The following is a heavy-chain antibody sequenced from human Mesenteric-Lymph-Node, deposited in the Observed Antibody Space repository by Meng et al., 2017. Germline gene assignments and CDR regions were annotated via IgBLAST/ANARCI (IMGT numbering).Heavy chain of an antibody. CDR2: IYPGDSDT. Sequence: GESLKISCKGSGYSFTSYRIGGVRQVPGKGLEWVGIIYPGDSDTRYSPSFQGQVTISADKSISTAYLQWSSLKASDTAMYYCARRGRGDTFDIWGQGTMVTVSS. CDR1: GYSFTSYR. CDR3: ARRGRGDTFDI. V-gene: IGHV5-51*01. D-gene: IGHD1-26*01. J-gene: IGHJ3*02.